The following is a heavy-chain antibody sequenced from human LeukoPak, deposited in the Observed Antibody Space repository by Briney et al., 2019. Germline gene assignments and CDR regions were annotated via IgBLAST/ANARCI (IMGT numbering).Heavy chain of an antibody. D-gene: IGHD6-19*01. CDR1: GFTFSSYG. J-gene: IGHJ1*01. CDR3: AKDPQWLVPQYFQH. Sequence: GGSLRLSCAASGFTFSSYGMHWVRQAPGKGLEWVAFIRYDGSNKYYADSVKGRFTISRDNSKNTLYLQMNSLRAEDTAVYYCAKDPQWLVPQYFQHWGQDTLVPVSS. V-gene: IGHV3-30*02. CDR2: IRYDGSNK.